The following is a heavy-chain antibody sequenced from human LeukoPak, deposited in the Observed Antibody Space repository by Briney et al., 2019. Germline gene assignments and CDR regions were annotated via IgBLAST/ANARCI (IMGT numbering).Heavy chain of an antibody. CDR3: ARDETPTNGYDTYDF. D-gene: IGHD3-9*01. J-gene: IGHJ4*02. CDR2: ISNDATKK. V-gene: IGHV3-30*03. Sequence: GGSLRLSCAASGFTFSTYAMHWVRQAPGKGLEWVAVISNDATKKYYADSVKGRSTISRDNSENTLYLQMNSLRAEDTAVYYCARDETPTNGYDTYDFWGQGTLVTVST. CDR1: GFTFSTYA.